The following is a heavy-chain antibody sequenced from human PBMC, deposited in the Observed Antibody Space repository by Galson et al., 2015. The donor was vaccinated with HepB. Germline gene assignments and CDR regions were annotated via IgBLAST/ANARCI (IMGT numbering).Heavy chain of an antibody. Sequence: QSGAEVKKPGESLKISCKGSGYSFSNYWIGWVRQMPGKGLEWMGIIYPGDSDTRYSPSFQGQVTISADKSISTAHLQWSSLKASDTAMYYCARRAYDISGYNLPTYSFDYWGQGTLVTVSS. D-gene: IGHD3-22*01. CDR1: GYSFSNYW. V-gene: IGHV5-51*03. CDR3: ARRAYDISGYNLPTYSFDY. CDR2: IYPGDSDT. J-gene: IGHJ4*02.